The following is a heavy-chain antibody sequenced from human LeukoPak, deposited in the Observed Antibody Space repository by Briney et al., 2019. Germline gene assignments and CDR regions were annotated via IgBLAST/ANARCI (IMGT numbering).Heavy chain of an antibody. J-gene: IGHJ4*02. D-gene: IGHD3-9*01. CDR1: GFTFSSYG. V-gene: IGHV3-30*18. CDR3: AKGRGIYDRSSYDY. Sequence: GGSLRLSCAASGFTFSSYGMHWVRQAPGKGLEWVAVISYDGSNKYYADSVKGRFTISRDKSKNTLYLQMNSLRAEDTAVYYCAKGRGIYDRSSYDYWGQGTLVTVSS. CDR2: ISYDGSNK.